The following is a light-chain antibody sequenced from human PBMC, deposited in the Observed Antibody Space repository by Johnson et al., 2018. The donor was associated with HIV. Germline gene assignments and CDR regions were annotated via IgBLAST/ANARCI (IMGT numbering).Light chain of an antibody. CDR3: GTWDSSLSVYV. J-gene: IGLJ1*01. CDR1: SSNIGNNY. CDR2: DNH. V-gene: IGLV1-51*01. Sequence: QSVLTQSPSVSAAPGQKVTISCSGSSSNIGNNYVSWYQQLPGAAPKLFIYDNHKRPSGIPDRFSGYKSGTSATLAITGLQTGDEADYYWGTWDSSLSVYVFGTGTTVTVL.